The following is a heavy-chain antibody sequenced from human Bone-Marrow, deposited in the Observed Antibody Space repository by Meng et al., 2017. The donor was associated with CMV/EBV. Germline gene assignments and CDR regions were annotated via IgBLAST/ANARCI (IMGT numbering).Heavy chain of an antibody. CDR1: GFTFSSYS. Sequence: GGSLRLSCAASGFTFSSYSMNWVRQAPGKGLEWVSSISSSSSYIVYADSVKGRFPIPRDKAKNPMYLQMNSLRAEDTAVEYCAREEGYWSSTSCYFTLDYWGQGTLVTVSS. CDR2: ISSSSSYI. V-gene: IGHV3-21*01. D-gene: IGHD2-2*01. J-gene: IGHJ4*02. CDR3: AREEGYWSSTSCYFTLDY.